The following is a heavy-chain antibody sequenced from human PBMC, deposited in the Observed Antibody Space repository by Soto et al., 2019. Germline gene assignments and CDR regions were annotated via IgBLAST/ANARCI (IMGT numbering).Heavy chain of an antibody. Sequence: VGSLRLCCAASGFTFSSYSMNWVRQAPGKGLEWVSYISSSSSTIYYADSVKGRFTISRDNAKNSLYLQMNSLRDEDTAVYYCARDEGSSWYKREYFQHWGQGTLVTVSS. J-gene: IGHJ1*01. V-gene: IGHV3-48*02. CDR1: GFTFSSYS. D-gene: IGHD6-13*01. CDR3: ARDEGSSWYKREYFQH. CDR2: ISSSSSTI.